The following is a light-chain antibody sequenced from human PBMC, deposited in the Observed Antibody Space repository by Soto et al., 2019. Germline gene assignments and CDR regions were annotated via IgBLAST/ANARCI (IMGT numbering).Light chain of an antibody. CDR2: KAS. CDR1: QSISSW. CDR3: QQYNSYSPET. V-gene: IGKV1-5*03. J-gene: IGKJ3*01. Sequence: DIQMTQSPSTLSASVGDRVTITCRASQSISSWLAWYQQKPGKAPKLLIYKASSLESGVPSRFSGSGSGTEFTLTISSLQPDDFATYYRQQYNSYSPETFGPGTKVDIK.